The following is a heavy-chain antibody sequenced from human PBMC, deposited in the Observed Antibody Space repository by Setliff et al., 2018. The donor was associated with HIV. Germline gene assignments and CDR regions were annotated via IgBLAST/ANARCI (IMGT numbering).Heavy chain of an antibody. CDR1: GFTFSSYG. J-gene: IGHJ4*03. CDR2: IRYDGSNK. CDR3: AKDRYYDSSGSPFDY. Sequence: LRLSCAASGFTFSSYGMHWVRQAPGKGLEWVAFIRYDGSNKYYADSVKGRFTISRDNSKNTLYLQMNSLRAEDTAVYYCAKDRYYDSSGSPFDYWGQGTVVTVSS. D-gene: IGHD3-22*01. V-gene: IGHV3-30*02.